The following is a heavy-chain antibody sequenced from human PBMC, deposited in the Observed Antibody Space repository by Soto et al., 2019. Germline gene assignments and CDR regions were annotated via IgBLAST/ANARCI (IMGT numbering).Heavy chain of an antibody. Sequence: QVQLVESGGGVVQPGRSLRLSCAASGFTFSSYGMHWVRQAPGKGLEWVAVISYDGRNKYYADAVKGRFTISRDNSKHTLYLQMSSLRVEDTAVYYCVKDGSSGWPYFYDMDVWGQGTTVTVSS. V-gene: IGHV3-30*18. CDR2: ISYDGRNK. CDR3: VKDGSSGWPYFYDMDV. J-gene: IGHJ6*02. D-gene: IGHD6-19*01. CDR1: GFTFSSYG.